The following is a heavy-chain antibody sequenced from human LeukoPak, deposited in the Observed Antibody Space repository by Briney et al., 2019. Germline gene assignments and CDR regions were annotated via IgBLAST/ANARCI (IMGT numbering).Heavy chain of an antibody. D-gene: IGHD4-17*01. V-gene: IGHV1-3*04. CDR2: INTGNGNT. CDR1: GYTFTTYS. Sequence: ASVKVSCKASGYTFTTYSMHWMRQAPGQRLEWMGWINTGNGNTKYSQNFQGRVTITRDTSASTAYIELSSLTSEDTAVYYCARDVGYGDPWGQGTLVTVSS. J-gene: IGHJ5*02. CDR3: ARDVGYGDP.